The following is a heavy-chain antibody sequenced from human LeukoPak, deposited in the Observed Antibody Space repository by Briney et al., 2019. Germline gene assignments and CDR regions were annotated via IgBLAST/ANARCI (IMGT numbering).Heavy chain of an antibody. V-gene: IGHV3-48*04. D-gene: IGHD3-22*01. Sequence: PGGSLRPSCAASGFTFSSYSMNWVRQAPGKGLEWVSYISSSSSTIYYADSVKGRFTISRDNAKNSLYLQMNSLRAEDTAVYYCARVAAYYYDSSGYHDAFDIWGQGTMVTVSS. CDR3: ARVAAYYYDSSGYHDAFDI. CDR1: GFTFSSYS. J-gene: IGHJ3*02. CDR2: ISSSSSTI.